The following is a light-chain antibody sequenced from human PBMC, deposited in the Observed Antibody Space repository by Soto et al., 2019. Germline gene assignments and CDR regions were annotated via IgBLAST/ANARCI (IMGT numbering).Light chain of an antibody. CDR1: GGDIGRYDF. CDR2: EVD. Sequence: QSALTQPPSASGSPGQSVTISCSGTGGDIGRYDFVSWYQQYPGKVPKLLIYEVDKRPSGVPDRFSGSKSGNTASLTVSGLQAEDEADYYCNSYAASGNLWVFGGGTKLTVL. J-gene: IGLJ3*02. V-gene: IGLV2-8*01. CDR3: NSYAASGNLWV.